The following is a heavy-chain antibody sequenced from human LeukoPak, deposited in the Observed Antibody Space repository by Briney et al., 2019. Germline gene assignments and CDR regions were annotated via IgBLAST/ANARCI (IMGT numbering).Heavy chain of an antibody. CDR1: GGPISSPNYY. CDR3: VRHEHNPQFDP. CDR2: ISYSVSA. D-gene: IGHD1-14*01. J-gene: IGHJ5*02. Sequence: SETLSLTCTVSGGPISSPNYYWAWVRQPPGRGQEWIGSISYSVSAHYYPSLKSRVTISIDTSKNQFSLKLSSVTAADTAVYYCVRHEHNPQFDPWGQGTLVTVSS. V-gene: IGHV4-39*01.